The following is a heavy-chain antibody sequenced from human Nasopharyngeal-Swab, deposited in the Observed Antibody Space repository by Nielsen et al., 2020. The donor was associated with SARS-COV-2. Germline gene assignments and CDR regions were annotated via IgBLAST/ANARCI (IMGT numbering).Heavy chain of an antibody. CDR2: ISGSGGST. CDR3: AKMAGRGYSYGDFESYFDY. Sequence: WIRQPPGKGLEWVSAISGSGGSTYYADSVKGRFTISRDNSKSTLYLQMNSLRAEDTAVYYCAKMAGRGYSYGDFESYFDYWGQGTLVTVSS. D-gene: IGHD5-18*01. V-gene: IGHV3-23*01. J-gene: IGHJ4*02.